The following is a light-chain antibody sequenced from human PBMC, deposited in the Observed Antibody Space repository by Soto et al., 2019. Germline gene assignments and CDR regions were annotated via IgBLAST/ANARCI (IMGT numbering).Light chain of an antibody. CDR3: NSYTSSSTPYV. CDR1: SSDVGGYNY. Sequence: QSVLTQPASVSGSPGQSITISCTGTSSDVGGYNYVSWYQQHPGKAPKLLIYDVSYRPSGVSNRFSGSKSGNTASLTISGLQAEDEGDYYCNSYTSSSTPYVFGTGTKLTVL. V-gene: IGLV2-14*01. J-gene: IGLJ1*01. CDR2: DVS.